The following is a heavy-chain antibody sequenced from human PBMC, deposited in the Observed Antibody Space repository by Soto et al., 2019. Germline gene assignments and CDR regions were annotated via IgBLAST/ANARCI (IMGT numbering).Heavy chain of an antibody. J-gene: IGHJ4*03. V-gene: IGHV1-18*01. CDR3: ARELNTNSNAYYCLAF. Sequence: ASVKVSCKASGYSFTAYCLAWLRQAPGQRREWLGWFSTNNASTNYAQKFQGRVTMTTDKSTTTTYMELRSLRSDDTAVYYCARELNTNSNAYYCLAFWGQGXLVTVSS. CDR2: FSTNNAST. D-gene: IGHD3-22*01. CDR1: GYSFTAYC.